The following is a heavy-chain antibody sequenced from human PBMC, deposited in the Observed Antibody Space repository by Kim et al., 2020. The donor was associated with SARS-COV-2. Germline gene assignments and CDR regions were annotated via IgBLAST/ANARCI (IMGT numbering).Heavy chain of an antibody. CDR2: ISAYNGNT. V-gene: IGHV1-18*04. CDR1: GYTFSSYG. J-gene: IGHJ4*02. CDR3: ARDLGGIVATSGY. Sequence: ASVKVSCKASGYTFSSYGISWVRQAPGQGLEWMGWISAYNGNTNDAQKFQGRVTMTTDTSTSTAYMELRSLKSDDTAVYYCARDLGGIVATSGYWGQGTLVTVSS. D-gene: IGHD5-12*01.